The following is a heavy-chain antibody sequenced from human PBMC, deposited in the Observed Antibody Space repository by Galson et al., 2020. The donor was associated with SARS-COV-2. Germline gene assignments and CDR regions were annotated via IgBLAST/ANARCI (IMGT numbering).Heavy chain of an antibody. Sequence: GESLKISCAASGFSFRSYWMHWVRQAPGKGLVWVSRTDEDGSITDYADSVKGRFTISRYNTKNTLFLQMNALRVEDTSVYYCARDLGGVASEWGQGTLVTVSS. J-gene: IGHJ4*02. CDR3: ARDLGGVASE. D-gene: IGHD3-16*01. CDR1: GFSFRSYW. CDR2: TDEDGSIT. V-gene: IGHV3-74*01.